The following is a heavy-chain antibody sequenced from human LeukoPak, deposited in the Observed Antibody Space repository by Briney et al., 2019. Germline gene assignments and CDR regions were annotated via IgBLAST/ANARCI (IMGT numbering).Heavy chain of an antibody. V-gene: IGHV1-69*13. J-gene: IGHJ4*02. CDR2: IIPIFGTA. CDR3: ARSDYYDSSDSFDY. CDR1: GGTFSSYA. Sequence: ASVKFSCKASGGTFSSYAISWVRQAPGQGLEWMGGIIPIFGTANYAQKFQGRVTITADESTSTAYMELSSLRSEDTAVYYCARSDYYDSSDSFDYWGQGTLVTVSS. D-gene: IGHD3-22*01.